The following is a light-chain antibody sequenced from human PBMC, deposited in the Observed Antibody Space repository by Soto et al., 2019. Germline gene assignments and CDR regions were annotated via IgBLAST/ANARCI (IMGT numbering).Light chain of an antibody. Sequence: DIVMTQSPLSLPVTPGEPASISCRSSQSLLHSNGYKYLDWYLQKPGQSPQLLIYLGSNRASGVPDRFSGSGSGTDFTLKISRVEAEDVGVYYCMQALQTPLTFGHGTKLEIK. J-gene: IGKJ2*01. V-gene: IGKV2-28*01. CDR2: LGS. CDR1: QSLLHSNGYKY. CDR3: MQALQTPLT.